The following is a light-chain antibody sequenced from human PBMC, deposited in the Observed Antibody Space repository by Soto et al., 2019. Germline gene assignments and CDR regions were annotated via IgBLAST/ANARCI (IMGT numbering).Light chain of an antibody. CDR2: DAS. CDR1: QVISNY. Sequence: DIQLTQSPSSLSASVGDRVTITCRASQVISNYVAWYQQRPGKAPKLLMYDASTLQSGVPSRFSGSGSGTDFTLTISSLQPEDVATYYCQSFKSAPRTFGQGTRVDIK. V-gene: IGKV1-27*01. CDR3: QSFKSAPRT. J-gene: IGKJ1*01.